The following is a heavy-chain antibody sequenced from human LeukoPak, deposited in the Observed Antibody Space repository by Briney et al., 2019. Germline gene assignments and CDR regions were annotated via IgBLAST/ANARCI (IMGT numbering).Heavy chain of an antibody. CDR2: ISGSGDST. CDR1: GFTFRSYA. Sequence: PGGSLRLSCAASGFTFRSYAMTWVRQAPGKGLEWVSTISGSGDSTYFADSVKGRFTISRDNSKNTLYLQMNSLRAEDTAVYYCARDQDQYSSSWYRGDAFDIWGQGTMVTVSS. D-gene: IGHD6-13*01. CDR3: ARDQDQYSSSWYRGDAFDI. V-gene: IGHV3-23*01. J-gene: IGHJ3*02.